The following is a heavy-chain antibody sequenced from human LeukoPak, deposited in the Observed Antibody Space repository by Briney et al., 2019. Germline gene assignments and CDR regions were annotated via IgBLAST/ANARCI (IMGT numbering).Heavy chain of an antibody. CDR3: ARAPPLWEWFGEYPQTTYYYYMDV. CDR2: IYTSGST. V-gene: IGHV4-61*02. J-gene: IGHJ6*03. CDR1: GGSISSGYYY. D-gene: IGHD3-10*01. Sequence: SETLSLTCTVSGGSISSGYYYWTWIRQPAGKGLEWIGRIYTSGSTNYNPSLKSRVTISVDTSKNQFSLKLSSVTAADTAVYYCARAPPLWEWFGEYPQTTYYYYMDVWGKGTTVTVSS.